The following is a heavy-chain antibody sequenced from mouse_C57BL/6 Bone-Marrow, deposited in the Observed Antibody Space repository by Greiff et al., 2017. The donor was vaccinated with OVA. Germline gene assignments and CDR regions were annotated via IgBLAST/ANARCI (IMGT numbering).Heavy chain of an antibody. V-gene: IGHV5-4*03. CDR2: ISDGGSYT. CDR1: GFTFSSYA. D-gene: IGHD2-4*01. J-gene: IGHJ3*01. Sequence: EVKLVESGGGLVKPGGSLKLSCAASGFTFSSYAMSWVRQTPEKRLEWVATISDGGSYTYYPDNVKGRFTISRDNAKNNLYLQMSHLKSEDTAMYYCARYYDYDPAWFAYWGQGTLVTVSA. CDR3: ARYYDYDPAWFAY.